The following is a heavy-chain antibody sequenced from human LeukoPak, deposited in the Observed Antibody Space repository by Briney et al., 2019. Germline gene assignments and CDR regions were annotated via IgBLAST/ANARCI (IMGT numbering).Heavy chain of an antibody. V-gene: IGHV3-30-3*01. CDR3: ARGRGYSGYDPFDY. CDR1: GFTFSSYA. CDR2: ITYDGSNK. Sequence: GGSLRLSCAASGFTFSSYAMHWVRQAPGKGLEWVAVITYDGSNKYYADSVKGRFTISRDNSKNTLYLQMNSLRAEDTAVYYCARGRGYSGYDPFDYWGQGTLVTVSP. J-gene: IGHJ4*02. D-gene: IGHD5-12*01.